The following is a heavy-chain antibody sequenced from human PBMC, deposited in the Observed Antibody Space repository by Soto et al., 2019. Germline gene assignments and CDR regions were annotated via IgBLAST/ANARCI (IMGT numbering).Heavy chain of an antibody. J-gene: IGHJ6*02. CDR1: GYSISSGYY. CDR3: ARDPGTAYCGGDCHAYYHYGKDV. V-gene: IGHV4-38-2*02. D-gene: IGHD2-21*02. Sequence: PSETLSLTCAVSGYSISSGYYWGWIRQPPGKGLEWIGRIYHSGSTYDNPSLKSRVTISVDTPKNQFSLKLSSVTAADTAVYYCARDPGTAYCGGDCHAYYHYGKDVLGQGTTVT. CDR2: IYHSGST.